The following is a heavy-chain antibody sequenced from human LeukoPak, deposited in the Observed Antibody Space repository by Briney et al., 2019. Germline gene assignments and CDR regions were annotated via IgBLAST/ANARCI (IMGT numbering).Heavy chain of an antibody. Sequence: GASVKVSCKASGYTFTSYYMHWVRQAPGQGLEWMGIINPSGGSTSYAQKFQGRVTMTRDTSISTAYMELSRLRSDDTAVYYCAGDGGYGSNWFDPWGQGTLVTVSS. V-gene: IGHV1-46*01. J-gene: IGHJ5*02. CDR2: INPSGGST. CDR3: AGDGGYGSNWFDP. D-gene: IGHD3-10*01. CDR1: GYTFTSYY.